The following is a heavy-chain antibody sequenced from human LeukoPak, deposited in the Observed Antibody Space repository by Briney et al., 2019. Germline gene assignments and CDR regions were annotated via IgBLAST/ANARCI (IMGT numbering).Heavy chain of an antibody. CDR1: GGSISSYY. CDR3: ARYVWGSLDY. D-gene: IGHD3-10*02. CDR2: IYYSGST. V-gene: IGHV4-59*01. Sequence: SETLSLACTVSGGSISSYYWSWIPQPPGKGLEWIGYIYYSGSTNYNPSLKSRVTISVDTSKNQFSLKLSSVTAADTAVYYCARYVWGSLDYWGQGTLDTVSS. J-gene: IGHJ4*02.